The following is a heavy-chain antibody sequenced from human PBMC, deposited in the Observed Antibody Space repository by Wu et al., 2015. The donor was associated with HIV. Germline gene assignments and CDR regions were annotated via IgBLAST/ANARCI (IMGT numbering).Heavy chain of an antibody. D-gene: IGHD3-9*01. CDR1: GYTFTSYG. V-gene: IGHV1-18*01. J-gene: IGHJ6*02. CDR3: ARGGYYDILTGSRDYYGMDV. Sequence: QVQLVQSGAEVKKPGASVKVSCKASGYTFTSYGITWVRQAPGQGLEWMGWISAYNGNTNYAQKLQGRVTMTTDTSTSTAYMELRSLRSDDTAVYYCARGGYYDILTGSRDYYGMDVWGQGTTVTVSS. CDR2: ISAYNGNT.